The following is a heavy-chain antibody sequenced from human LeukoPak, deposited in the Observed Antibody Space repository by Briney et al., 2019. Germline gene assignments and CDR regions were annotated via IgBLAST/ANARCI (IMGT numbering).Heavy chain of an antibody. V-gene: IGHV3-23*01. D-gene: IGHD3-3*01. CDR1: GFTFSSYW. J-gene: IGHJ2*01. Sequence: GGSLRLSCAASGFTFSSYWMHWVRQAPGKGLEWVSVISGNGESTYYADSVKGRFIISRDNSKNTLYLQMNSLRAEDTAVYYCAKDPPCSECLYWYFDLWGRGTLVTVSS. CDR3: AKDPPCSECLYWYFDL. CDR2: ISGNGEST.